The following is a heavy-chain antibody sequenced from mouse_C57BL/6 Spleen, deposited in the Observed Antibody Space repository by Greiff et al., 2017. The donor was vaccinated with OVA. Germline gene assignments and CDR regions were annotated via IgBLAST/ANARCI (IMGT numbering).Heavy chain of an antibody. D-gene: IGHD1-1*01. Sequence: EVKLVESGGDLVKPGGFLKLSCAASGFTFSSYGMSWVRQTPDKRLEWVATISSGGSYTYYPDSVKGRFTISRDNAKNTLYLQMSSLKSEDTAMYYCARQGITTVVAGNAMDYWGQGTSVTVSS. J-gene: IGHJ4*01. CDR3: ARQGITTVVAGNAMDY. CDR1: GFTFSSYG. CDR2: ISSGGSYT. V-gene: IGHV5-6*01.